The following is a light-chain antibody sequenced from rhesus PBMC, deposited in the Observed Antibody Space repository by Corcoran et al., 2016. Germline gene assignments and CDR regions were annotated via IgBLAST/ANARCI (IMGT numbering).Light chain of an antibody. CDR3: MQRNAHPLT. J-gene: IGKJ4*01. V-gene: IGKV2-61*01. CDR2: GGS. Sequence: DIVMTQSPISLPVTPGEPASISCRSSESLLHTDGNTYLDWYLQQPGQSPQLLISGGSRRASGVPDRFSGSGSDTDFTLKIINVEAADLGVYYCMQRNAHPLTFGGGTKVDLK. CDR1: ESLLHTDGNTY.